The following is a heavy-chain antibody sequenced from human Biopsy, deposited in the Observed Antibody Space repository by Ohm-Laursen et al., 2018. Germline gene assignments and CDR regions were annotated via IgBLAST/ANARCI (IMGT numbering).Heavy chain of an antibody. V-gene: IGHV3-23*01. CDR2: IGGSGGGT. Sequence: SLRLSCTASGLRFSMYAMSWVRQAPGKGLEWVSAIGGSGGGTYYAVSVKGRFTISRDDSKNTVYLQMNSLRVEDRAVYYCARPMSRVVAYGMDVWGQGTTVTVSS. CDR3: ARPMSRVVAYGMDV. J-gene: IGHJ6*02. CDR1: GLRFSMYA. D-gene: IGHD2-15*01.